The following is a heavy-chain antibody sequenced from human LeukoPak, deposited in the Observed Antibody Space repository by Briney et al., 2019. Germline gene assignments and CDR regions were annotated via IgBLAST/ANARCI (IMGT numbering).Heavy chain of an antibody. CDR2: ISAYNGNT. D-gene: IGHD3-22*01. J-gene: IGHJ4*02. Sequence: RASVKVSCKASGYTFTSHGISWVRQAPGQGLEWMGWISAYNGNTNYAQKLQGRVTMTTDTSTSTAYMELRSLRYDDTAVYYCARGDSSGYYFVFDYWGQGTLVTVSS. CDR3: ARGDSSGYYFVFDY. V-gene: IGHV1-18*01. CDR1: GYTFTSHG.